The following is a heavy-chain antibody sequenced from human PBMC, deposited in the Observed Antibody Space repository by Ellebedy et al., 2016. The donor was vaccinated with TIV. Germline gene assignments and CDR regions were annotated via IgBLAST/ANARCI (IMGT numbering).Heavy chain of an antibody. V-gene: IGHV1-69*04. CDR2: IIPILGIT. CDR1: GGTFSSYA. CDR3: ASEAARPGDY. Sequence: AASVTVSCKASGGTFSSYAISWVRQAPGQGLAWMGRIIPILGITNYAQKFQGRVTITADKSTSTAYMELSSLRSEDTAVYYCASEAARPGDYWGQGTLVTVSS. D-gene: IGHD6-6*01. J-gene: IGHJ4*02.